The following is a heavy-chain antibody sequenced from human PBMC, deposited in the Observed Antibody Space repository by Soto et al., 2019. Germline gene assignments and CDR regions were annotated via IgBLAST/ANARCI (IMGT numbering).Heavy chain of an antibody. D-gene: IGHD2-15*01. J-gene: IGHJ3*02. V-gene: IGHV3-23*01. CDR2: ISGSGGST. Sequence: EVQLLESGGGLVQPGGSLRLSCAASGFTFSSYAMSLVRQAPGKGLEWVSAISGSGGSTYYADSVKGRFTISRDNSKNTLYLQMNSLRAEDTAVYYCAKDRDTDIVVVVAASGAFDIWGQGTMVTVSS. CDR1: GFTFSSYA. CDR3: AKDRDTDIVVVVAASGAFDI.